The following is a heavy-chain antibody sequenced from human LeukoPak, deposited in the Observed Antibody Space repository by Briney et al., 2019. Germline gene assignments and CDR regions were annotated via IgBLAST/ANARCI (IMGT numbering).Heavy chain of an antibody. CDR3: AKNPEEYYYGSGSYYYYYMDV. Sequence: GGSLRLSCAASGFTFSSYGMSWVRQAPGKGLEWVSAISGSGGSTYYADSVKGRFTISRDNSKNTLYLQMNSLRAEDTAVYYCAKNPEEYYYGSGSYYYYYMDVWGKGTTVTVSS. CDR1: GFTFSSYG. D-gene: IGHD3-10*01. J-gene: IGHJ6*03. V-gene: IGHV3-23*01. CDR2: ISGSGGST.